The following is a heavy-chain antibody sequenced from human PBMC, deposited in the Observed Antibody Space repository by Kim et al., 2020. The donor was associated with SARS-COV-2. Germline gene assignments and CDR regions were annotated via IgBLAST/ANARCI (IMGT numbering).Heavy chain of an antibody. D-gene: IGHD3-16*01. J-gene: IGHJ4*02. Sequence: SETLSLTCTVSGVSVSSGSFFWGWIRQPPGKGLEWVGYMFYRGSAHYNPSLKSRATISIDASKNQFSLNLSSVTTADTSVYYCARDLHADGFVWDYWGQG. CDR1: GVSVSSGSFF. CDR3: ARDLHADGFVWDY. V-gene: IGHV4-61*01. CDR2: MFYRGSA.